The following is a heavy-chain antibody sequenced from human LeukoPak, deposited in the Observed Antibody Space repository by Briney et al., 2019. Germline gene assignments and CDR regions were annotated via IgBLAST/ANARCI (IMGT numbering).Heavy chain of an antibody. CDR2: ISDSGGST. CDR1: GFTFSSYG. Sequence: GGSPRLSCAASGFTFSSYGMSWVRQAPGKGLEWVSAISDSGGSTYYADSVKGRFTISRDNSKNTLYLQMNSLRAEDTAVYYCARSHANYDSSGYWVYWGQGTLVTVSS. CDR3: ARSHANYDSSGYWVY. J-gene: IGHJ4*02. D-gene: IGHD3-22*01. V-gene: IGHV3-23*01.